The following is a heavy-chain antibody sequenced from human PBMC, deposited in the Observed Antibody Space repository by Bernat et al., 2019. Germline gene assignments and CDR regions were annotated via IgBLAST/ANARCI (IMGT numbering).Heavy chain of an antibody. CDR3: ARKLWLGWYFDY. V-gene: IGHV1-18*01. CDR2: ISAYNGNT. CDR1: GYTCTSYG. D-gene: IGHD5-18*01. Sequence: QVQLVQSGAEVKKPGASVKVSCKASGYTCTSYGISWVRQAPGKGREWRGWISAYNGNTNYAQKLQGRDTMTTDTSTSTAYMELRSLRSDDTAVDYCARKLWLGWYFDYWGQGTLVTVSS. J-gene: IGHJ4*02.